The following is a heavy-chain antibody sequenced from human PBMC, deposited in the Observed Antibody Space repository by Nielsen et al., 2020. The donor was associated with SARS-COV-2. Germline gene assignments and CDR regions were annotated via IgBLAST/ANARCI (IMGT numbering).Heavy chain of an antibody. CDR2: INAGNGNT. CDR3: ARDSSSWYWGPFLDY. D-gene: IGHD6-13*01. V-gene: IGHV1-3*01. CDR1: GYTFTSYA. J-gene: IGHJ4*02. Sequence: ASVKVSCKASGYTFTSYAMHWVRQAPGQRLEWMGWINAGNGNTKYSQKFQGRVTITRDTSASTAYMELSSLRSEDTAVYYCARDSSSWYWGPFLDYWGQGTLVTVSS.